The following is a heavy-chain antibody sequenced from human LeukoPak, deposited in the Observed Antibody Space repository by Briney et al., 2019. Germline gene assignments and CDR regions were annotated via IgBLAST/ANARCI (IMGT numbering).Heavy chain of an antibody. D-gene: IGHD1-26*01. CDR3: ASAPLGSTRP. Sequence: NAGGSLRLSCEASGITFSSYNMNWVRQAPGKGLEWVSSISSSSSFIYYADSVKGRFTISRDNAKSSLYLQMNSLRAEDTAVYYCASAPLGSTRPWGQGTLVTVSS. V-gene: IGHV3-21*01. J-gene: IGHJ5*02. CDR1: GITFSSYN. CDR2: ISSSSSFI.